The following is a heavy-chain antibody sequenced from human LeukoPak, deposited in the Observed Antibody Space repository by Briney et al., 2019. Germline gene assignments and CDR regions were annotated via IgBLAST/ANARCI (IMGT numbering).Heavy chain of an antibody. J-gene: IGHJ4*02. V-gene: IGHV3-23*01. D-gene: IGHD7-27*01. CDR3: ARDPNWGSGY. Sequence: PGGSLRLSCAASGFIFSSYVMIWVRQAPGEGLEWVSIIGTSGGDIHYADSVKGRFSISRDNSKNTLSLQMNSLRVDDTAVYYCARDPNWGSGYWGQGTLVTVSS. CDR1: GFIFSSYV. CDR2: IGTSGGDI.